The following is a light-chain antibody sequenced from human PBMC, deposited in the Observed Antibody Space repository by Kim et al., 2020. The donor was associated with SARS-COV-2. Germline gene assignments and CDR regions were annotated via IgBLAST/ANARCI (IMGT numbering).Light chain of an antibody. V-gene: IGKV1-13*02. CDR1: QGISSA. CDR2: DAS. Sequence: AIQLTQSPSSLSVSVGDRVTITCRASQGISSALAWYQQKPGKAPKFLIYDASSLESGVPSRFSGSGSGTDFTLTISSLQPEDFATYYCQQCTFGGGTKVDIK. J-gene: IGKJ4*01. CDR3: QQCT.